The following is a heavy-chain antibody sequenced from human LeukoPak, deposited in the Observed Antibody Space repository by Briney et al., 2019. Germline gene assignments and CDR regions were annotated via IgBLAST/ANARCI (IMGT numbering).Heavy chain of an antibody. CDR2: IHYNGNT. Sequence: PSETLSLTCTVSGDSISNYYWSWIRQPPGKGLEWIGYIHYNGNTNYNPSLKSRVTISVDTSKNQLSLKLTSVTAADTAVYYCARATRGSFYACDYWGQGTLVTVSS. V-gene: IGHV4-59*01. D-gene: IGHD1-26*01. CDR3: ARATRGSFYACDY. CDR1: GDSISNYY. J-gene: IGHJ4*02.